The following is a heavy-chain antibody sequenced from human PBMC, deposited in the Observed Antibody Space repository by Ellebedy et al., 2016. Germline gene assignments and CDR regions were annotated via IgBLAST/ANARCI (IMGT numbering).Heavy chain of an antibody. V-gene: IGHV4-4*02. J-gene: IGHJ5*02. CDR2: IYHSGST. CDR1: GGSFSSSNW. CDR3: ARDPPYSSSWYAWFDP. D-gene: IGHD6-13*01. Sequence: GSLRLXXAVYGGSFSSSNWWSWVRQPPGKGLEWIGEIYHSGSTNYNPSLKSRVTISVDKSKNQFSLKLSSVTAADTAVYYCARDPPYSSSWYAWFDPWGQGTLVTVSS.